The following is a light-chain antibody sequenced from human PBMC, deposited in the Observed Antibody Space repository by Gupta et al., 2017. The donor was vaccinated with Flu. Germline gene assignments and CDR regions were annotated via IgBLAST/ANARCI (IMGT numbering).Light chain of an antibody. Sequence: QGDSLRSYYASWYQQKSGQAPLLVIYAINNRPSGIPDRFSGSSSGNTASLTITGAQAEDEADYYCNSRDSSGDHVLFGGGTKLTVL. V-gene: IGLV3-19*01. J-gene: IGLJ2*01. CDR1: SLRSYY. CDR3: NSRDSSGDHVL. CDR2: AIN.